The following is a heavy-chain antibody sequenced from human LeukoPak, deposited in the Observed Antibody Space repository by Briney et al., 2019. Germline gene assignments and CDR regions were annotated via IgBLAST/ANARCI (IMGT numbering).Heavy chain of an antibody. V-gene: IGHV4-39*07. D-gene: IGHD4-17*01. J-gene: IGHJ3*02. Sequence: PSETLSLTCTVSGGSISSSSFYWGWIRQPPGKGLEWIGSIYYSGSTYYNPSLKSRVTISVDTSKNQFSLKLSSVTAADTAVYYCARVTTVILAFDIWGQGTMVTVSS. CDR1: GGSISSSSFY. CDR2: IYYSGST. CDR3: ARVTTVILAFDI.